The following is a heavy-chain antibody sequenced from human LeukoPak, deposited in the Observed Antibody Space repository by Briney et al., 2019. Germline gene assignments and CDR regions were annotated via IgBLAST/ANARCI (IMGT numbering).Heavy chain of an antibody. CDR3: AVELYSGSTGYYYYGMDV. V-gene: IGHV3-30*03. J-gene: IGHJ6*02. CDR2: ISYDGSNK. Sequence: GRSLRLSCAASGFTFSSYGMHWVRQAPGKGLEWVAVISYDGSNKYYADSVKGRFTISRDNSKNTLYLQMNSLRAEDTAVYYCAVELYSGSTGYYYYGMDVWGQGTTVTVSS. D-gene: IGHD1-26*01. CDR1: GFTFSSYG.